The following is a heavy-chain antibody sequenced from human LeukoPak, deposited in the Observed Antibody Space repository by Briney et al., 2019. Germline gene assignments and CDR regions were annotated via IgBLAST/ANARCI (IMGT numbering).Heavy chain of an antibody. Sequence: SSETLSLTCTVSGGSISSSSYYWGWIRQPPGKGLEWIGSIYYSGSTYYNPSLKGRVTISVDTSKNQFSLQLNSVTPEDTAVYFCVRLVGGDIDYWGQGTLVTVSS. V-gene: IGHV4-39*01. CDR2: IYYSGST. D-gene: IGHD5-12*01. J-gene: IGHJ4*02. CDR3: VRLVGGDIDY. CDR1: GGSISSSSYY.